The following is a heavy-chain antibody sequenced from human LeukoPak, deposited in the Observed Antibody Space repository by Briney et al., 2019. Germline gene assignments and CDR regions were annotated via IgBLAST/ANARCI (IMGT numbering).Heavy chain of an antibody. J-gene: IGHJ5*02. CDR3: AKGPTIAAAGNWFDP. V-gene: IGHV3-23*01. CDR1: GFTFSTYY. Sequence: GGSLRLSCAASGFTFSTYYMSWVRQAPGKGLEWVSAISGSGGSTYYADSVKGRFTISRDNSKNTLYLQMNSLRAEDTAVYYCAKGPTIAAAGNWFDPWGQGTLVTVSS. D-gene: IGHD6-13*01. CDR2: ISGSGGST.